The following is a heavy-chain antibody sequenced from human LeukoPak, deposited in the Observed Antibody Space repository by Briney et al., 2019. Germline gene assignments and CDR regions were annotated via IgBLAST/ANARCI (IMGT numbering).Heavy chain of an antibody. V-gene: IGHV5-51*01. D-gene: IGHD3-16*01. J-gene: IGHJ5*02. CDR3: ALRREAEGDWFDP. CDR1: GYSFTSYW. Sequence: GESLKVSCKGSGYSFTSYWIGWVRQMPGKGLEWMGIIYPGDSDTRYSPSFQGQVTISADKSISTAYLQWSSLKASDTAMYYCALRREAEGDWFDPWGQGTLVTVSS. CDR2: IYPGDSDT.